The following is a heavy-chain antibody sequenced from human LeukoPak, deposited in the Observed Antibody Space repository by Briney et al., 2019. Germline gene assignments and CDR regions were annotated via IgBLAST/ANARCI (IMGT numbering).Heavy chain of an antibody. J-gene: IGHJ3*02. Sequence: GESLRLSCAASGFTSSVTWMSWVRQAPGRGLEWVGRFKSKAAGGTTDYAAPVAGRFTISRDDSKNMLYLQMNSLKTEDTAVYYCTRGAPQADVFDIWGQGTMVTVSS. CDR3: TRGAPQADVFDI. D-gene: IGHD1-26*01. CDR1: GFTSSVTW. V-gene: IGHV3-15*01. CDR2: FKSKAAGGTT.